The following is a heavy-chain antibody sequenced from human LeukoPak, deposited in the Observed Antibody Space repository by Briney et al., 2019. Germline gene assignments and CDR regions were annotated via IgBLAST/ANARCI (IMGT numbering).Heavy chain of an antibody. J-gene: IGHJ3*02. V-gene: IGHV4-61*01. D-gene: IGHD2-8*01. CDR1: AGSVSSSNYY. CDR2: FSYNAHS. CDR3: ARVGLMVYAVRVQNDAFDI. Sequence: SQTLSLTWTVSAGSVSSSNYYWGCLRQPPGKGLGWVGFFSYNAHSDYNPSLKSRVTISVDTSKNHFSLRLSSVTAADTAIYYCARVGLMVYAVRVQNDAFDIWGQGTRATVSA.